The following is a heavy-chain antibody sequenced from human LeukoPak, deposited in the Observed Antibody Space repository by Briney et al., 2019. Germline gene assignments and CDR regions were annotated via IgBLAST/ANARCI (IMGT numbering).Heavy chain of an antibody. V-gene: IGHV4-31*03. CDR2: IYYSGST. D-gene: IGHD2-2*01. CDR1: GVSISSGGYY. Sequence: NPSETLSLTCTVSGVSISSGGYYWSWIRQHPGRGLEWIGYIYYSGSTYYNPSLKSRVTISVDTSKNQFSLKLSSVTAADTAVYYCARRPGGIVVVPAAAYFDYWGRGTLVTVSS. J-gene: IGHJ4*02. CDR3: ARRPGGIVVVPAAAYFDY.